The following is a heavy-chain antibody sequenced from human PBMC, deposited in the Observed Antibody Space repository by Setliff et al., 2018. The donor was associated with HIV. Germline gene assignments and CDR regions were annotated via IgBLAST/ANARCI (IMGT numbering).Heavy chain of an antibody. Sequence: SVKVSCKASGDTFSNYAISWVRQAPGQGLEWMGGIIPIFGTASHAQKFQGRVTFTADESTSTAYMELSSLSSEDTAVYYCARDQTGVAAAAFGGGSAWSDEGFDIWGQGTMVTVSS. CDR2: IIPIFGTA. CDR1: GDTFSNYA. D-gene: IGHD6-13*01. V-gene: IGHV1-69*13. CDR3: ARDQTGVAAAAFGGGSAWSDEGFDI. J-gene: IGHJ3*02.